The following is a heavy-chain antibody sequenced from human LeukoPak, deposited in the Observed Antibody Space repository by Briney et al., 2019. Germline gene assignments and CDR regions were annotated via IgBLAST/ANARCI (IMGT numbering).Heavy chain of an antibody. Sequence: PSETLSLTCTVSGGSISSYYWSWIRQPPGKGLEWIGYIYTSGSTNYNPSLKSRVTISVDTSKNQFSLKLSSVTAADTAVYYCARLADGDYVYFDYWGQGTLVTVSS. V-gene: IGHV4-4*09. J-gene: IGHJ4*02. D-gene: IGHD4-17*01. CDR3: ARLADGDYVYFDY. CDR2: IYTSGST. CDR1: GGSISSYY.